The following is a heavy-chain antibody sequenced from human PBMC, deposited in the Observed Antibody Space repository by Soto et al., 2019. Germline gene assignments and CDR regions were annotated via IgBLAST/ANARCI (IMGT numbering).Heavy chain of an antibody. CDR3: ARHVRSGSYFAF. J-gene: IGHJ4*02. V-gene: IGHV4-30-4*01. D-gene: IGHD3-3*02. CDR2: IYYSGST. CDR1: GGSISSGDYY. Sequence: SETLSLTCTVSGGSISSGDYYWCWIRQPPGKGLEWIGYIYYSGSTYYNPSLKSRVTISVDTSKNQFSLKLSSLTAADTAVYYCARHVRSGSYFAFWGQGNLVTVSS.